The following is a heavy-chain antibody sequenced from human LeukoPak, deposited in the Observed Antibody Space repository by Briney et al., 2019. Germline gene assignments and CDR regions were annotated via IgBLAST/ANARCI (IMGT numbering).Heavy chain of an antibody. CDR1: GYSFTTYD. V-gene: IGHV1-8*01. D-gene: IGHD5-18*01. Sequence: GASVTVSFTASGYSFTTYDIKWVRQATGQGLEWMGWMNPNSGNTGYAQRFQGRVTMTRDTSISTAYMELNSLTSEDTAVYYCAKNVRDTGTFDYWGQGTLVTVSS. CDR2: MNPNSGNT. CDR3: AKNVRDTGTFDY. J-gene: IGHJ4*02.